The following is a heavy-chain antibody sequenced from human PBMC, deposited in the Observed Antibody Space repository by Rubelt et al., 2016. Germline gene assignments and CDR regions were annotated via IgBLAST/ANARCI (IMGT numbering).Heavy chain of an antibody. CDR2: ISAYIGNT. D-gene: IGHD5-24*01. CDR1: GYTFTSYG. Sequence: QVQLVQSGAEVKKPGASVKVSCKASGYTFTSYGISWVRQAPGQGLEWMGWISAYIGNTNYAQKPQGRVTMTTDTSTSTADMELRSLRSDDTAVYYCARRDGYNWDDAFDIWGQGTMVTVSS. J-gene: IGHJ3*02. CDR3: ARRDGYNWDDAFDI. V-gene: IGHV1-18*01.